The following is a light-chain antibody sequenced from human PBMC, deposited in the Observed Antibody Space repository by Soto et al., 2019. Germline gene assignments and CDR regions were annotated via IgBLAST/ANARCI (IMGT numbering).Light chain of an antibody. CDR3: SSYTSSSTLYV. J-gene: IGLJ1*01. CDR2: DVS. Sequence: QSALTQPASVSGSPGQSITISCTGTSSDVGGYNYVSWYQQHPGKAPKFMIYDVSNRPSGVSNRFSGSKSGNTASLTISGLQAEDEAYYYCSSYTSSSTLYVVGTGTKVTGL. V-gene: IGLV2-14*01. CDR1: SSDVGGYNY.